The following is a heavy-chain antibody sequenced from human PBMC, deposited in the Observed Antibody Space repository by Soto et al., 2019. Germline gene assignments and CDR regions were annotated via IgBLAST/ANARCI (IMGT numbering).Heavy chain of an antibody. Sequence: QVQLVQSGAEVKKPGSSVKVSCSASAGTFDSYTISWVRQVPGQRLEWMGRIIPMLRMSNFAQNFQGRVSMTADESTSTGYMVLSSLRSEDTGVYFCATNSGSGSTHFDHWGQGTPVTVTS. CDR3: ATNSGSGSTHFDH. D-gene: IGHD3-10*01. J-gene: IGHJ4*02. V-gene: IGHV1-69*02. CDR2: IIPMLRMS. CDR1: AGTFDSYT.